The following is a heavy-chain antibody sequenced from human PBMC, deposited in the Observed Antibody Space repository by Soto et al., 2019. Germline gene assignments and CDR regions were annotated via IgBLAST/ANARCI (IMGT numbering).Heavy chain of an antibody. CDR3: AHKQMTTLTRGSFDI. D-gene: IGHD4-17*01. CDR2: IYWDNDK. J-gene: IGHJ3*02. CDR1: GFSLTTGGMA. Sequence: QITLKESGPTLVKPTQTLTLTCTFSGFSLTTGGMAVGWIRQPPGKALEWLAVIYWDNDKRYRPSLNSRLTLTKDTSKNQVVLTMTNMDPVDTATYYCAHKQMTTLTRGSFDIWGQGTMVTVSS. V-gene: IGHV2-5*02.